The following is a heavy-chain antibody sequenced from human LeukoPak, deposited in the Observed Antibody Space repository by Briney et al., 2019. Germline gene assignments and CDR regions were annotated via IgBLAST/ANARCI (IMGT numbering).Heavy chain of an antibody. J-gene: IGHJ4*02. CDR3: AREQNADYGHY. V-gene: IGHV4-39*01. D-gene: IGHD4-17*01. CDR1: GGSISRSSYY. CDR2: IYYSGST. Sequence: PSETLSLTSIVSGGSISRSSYYWACIRQPPRKGLECIGNIYYSGSTNYNPSLKSRATISVDTSKNQFSLKLSSVTGAETAVYYCAREQNADYGHYWGQGTLVTVSS.